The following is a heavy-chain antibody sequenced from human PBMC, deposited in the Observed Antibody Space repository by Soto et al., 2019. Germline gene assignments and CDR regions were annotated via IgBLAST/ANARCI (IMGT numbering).Heavy chain of an antibody. J-gene: IGHJ3*02. CDR3: AKMGGYDYVWGSPSFIEDFDI. D-gene: IGHD3-16*01. V-gene: IGHV3-30*18. Sequence: GGSLRLSCAASGFTFSSYGMHWVRQAPGKGLEWVAVISYDGSNKYYADSVKGRFTISRDNSKNTLYLQMNSLRAEDTAVYYCAKMGGYDYVWGSPSFIEDFDIWGQGTMVTVSS. CDR2: ISYDGSNK. CDR1: GFTFSSYG.